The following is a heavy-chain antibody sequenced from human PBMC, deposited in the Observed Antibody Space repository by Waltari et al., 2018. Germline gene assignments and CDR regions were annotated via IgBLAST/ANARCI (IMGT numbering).Heavy chain of an antibody. CDR1: GFTFPSSA. CDR2: IVVVSGNT. V-gene: IGHV1-58*02. D-gene: IGHD2-15*01. J-gene: IGHJ5*02. Sequence: QMQLVQSGPEVKKPGTSVKVSCKASGFTFPSSAMQWVRQARGQRLEWIGWIVVVSGNTNYAQKFQERVTITRDMSTSTAYMELSSLRSEDTAVYYCARTGVDNWFDPWGQGTLVTVSS. CDR3: ARTGVDNWFDP.